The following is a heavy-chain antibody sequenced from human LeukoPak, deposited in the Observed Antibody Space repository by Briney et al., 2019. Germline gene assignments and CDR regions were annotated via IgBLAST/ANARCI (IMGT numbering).Heavy chain of an antibody. CDR1: AFTFSSFD. CDR3: AKNADAYNRKYPRYYFDY. J-gene: IGHJ4*02. D-gene: IGHD5-24*01. V-gene: IGHV3-30*02. Sequence: LSGGSLRLSCAASAFTFSSFDMHWVRQAPGKGLEWVACIRFDGSSKHYADSVKGRFTISRDNSKNTLYLQVNSLRAEDTAVYYCAKNADAYNRKYPRYYFDYWGQGTLVTVSS. CDR2: IRFDGSSK.